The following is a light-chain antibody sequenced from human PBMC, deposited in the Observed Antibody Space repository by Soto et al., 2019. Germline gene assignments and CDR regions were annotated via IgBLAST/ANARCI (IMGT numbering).Light chain of an antibody. CDR2: AAS. CDR1: QGISTY. CDR3: QQSYSTPRT. Sequence: DIQMTQSPSSLSASVGDRVTITCRASQGISTYLNWYQQKPGKAPKLPIYAASSLQSGVPSRFSGSGSGTDFTLTISSLQPEDFATYYCQQSYSTPRTFGQGTKVDIK. V-gene: IGKV1-39*01. J-gene: IGKJ1*01.